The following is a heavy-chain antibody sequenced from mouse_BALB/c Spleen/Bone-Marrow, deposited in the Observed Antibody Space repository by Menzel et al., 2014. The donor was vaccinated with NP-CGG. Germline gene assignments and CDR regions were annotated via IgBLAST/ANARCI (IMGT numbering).Heavy chain of an antibody. D-gene: IGHD2-2*01. CDR2: INPSNGGT. CDR1: GYTFTSYY. Sequence: QVQLKHSGAELVKPGASVKLSCKASGYTFTSYYMYWVKQRPGQGLEWIGEINPSNGGTNFNEKFKSKATLTVDKSSSTAYMQLSSLTSEDSAVYYCTRSGTSWLRRSWYFDVWGAGTTVTVSS. CDR3: TRSGTSWLRRSWYFDV. J-gene: IGHJ1*01. V-gene: IGHV1S81*02.